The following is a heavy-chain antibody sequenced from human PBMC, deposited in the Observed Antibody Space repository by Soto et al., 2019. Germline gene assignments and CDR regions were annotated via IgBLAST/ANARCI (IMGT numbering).Heavy chain of an antibody. J-gene: IGHJ1*01. D-gene: IGHD6-13*01. CDR1: GVSVRSDY. CDR2: VYYSGST. V-gene: IGHV4-59*02. CDR3: AHSGWYEYFQH. Sequence: SETLSLTCTVSGVSVRSDYWSWIRQPPGKGLEWIAYVYYSGSTNYNPSFESRVTISKDTSRNQFSLELRSVTAADTAVYYCAHSGWYEYFQHWGQGALVTVSS.